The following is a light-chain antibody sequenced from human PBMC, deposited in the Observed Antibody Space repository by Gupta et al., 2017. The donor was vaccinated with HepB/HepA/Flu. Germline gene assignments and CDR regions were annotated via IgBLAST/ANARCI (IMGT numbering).Light chain of an antibody. V-gene: IGKV3-15*01. CDR2: GAS. J-gene: IGKJ4*01. CDR1: QSVSSN. CDR3: QQYNNWPPLT. Sequence: IVMTQSPATLSVSPGERATLSCRASQSVSSNLAWYQQKPGQAPRVLIYGASTRATGIPARFSGSGSGTEFTLTISSLQSEDFAVYYCQQYNNWPPLTFGGGTQVEIK.